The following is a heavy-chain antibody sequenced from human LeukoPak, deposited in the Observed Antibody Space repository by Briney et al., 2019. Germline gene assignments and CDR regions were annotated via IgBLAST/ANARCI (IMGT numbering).Heavy chain of an antibody. J-gene: IGHJ4*02. V-gene: IGHV4-34*01. CDR3: ARTGYSSSWSFDY. CDR2: VTHSGST. CDR1: GESLSNYY. Sequence: SETLSLTCAVYGESLSNYYWTWIRQSPGKGLEWIGEVTHSGSTNYNPSLKSRVTISVDTSKNQFSLKLSSVTAADTAVYYCARTGYSSSWSFDYWGQGTLVTVSS. D-gene: IGHD6-13*01.